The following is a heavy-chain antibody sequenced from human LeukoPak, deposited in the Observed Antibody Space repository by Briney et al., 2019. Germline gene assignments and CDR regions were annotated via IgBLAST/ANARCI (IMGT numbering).Heavy chain of an antibody. CDR1: GYTFIDYG. CDR3: ARGGVSSAYVDY. V-gene: IGHV1-18*04. CDR2: ISGYNDNT. J-gene: IGHJ4*02. D-gene: IGHD3-22*01. Sequence: ASVTVSCKGSGYTFIDYGIPWVRQAPGQGLEWMGWISGYNDNTNYAQNLQGRVTMSADTSTNTTYMELRGLRFDDTAVYYCARGGVSSAYVDYWGQGTLVSVSS.